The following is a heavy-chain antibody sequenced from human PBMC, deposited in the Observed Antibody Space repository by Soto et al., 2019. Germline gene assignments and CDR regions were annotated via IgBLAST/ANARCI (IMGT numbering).Heavy chain of an antibody. V-gene: IGHV1-69*06. CDR3: AKGDAFYYYGMDV. CDR1: GGTFSSYA. Sequence: GASVKGSCKASGGTFSSYAISWVRQAPGQGLEWMGGIIPIFGTANYAQKFQGRVTITADKSTSTAYMELSSLRSEDTAVYYCAKGDAFYYYGMDVWGQGTTVTVSS. CDR2: IIPIFGTA. J-gene: IGHJ6*02.